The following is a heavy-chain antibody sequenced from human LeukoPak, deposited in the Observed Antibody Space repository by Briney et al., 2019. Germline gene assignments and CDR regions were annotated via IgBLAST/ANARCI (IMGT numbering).Heavy chain of an antibody. CDR3: AGDSDYGGYSRFDY. Sequence: GGSLRLSCVASGFTFSSYWMHWVRQAPGKGLVRVSRIKSDGSSTSYAGFVKGRFTISRDNAKNTLYLQMNSLRGEDTAVYYCAGDSDYGGYSRFDYWGQGTLVTVSS. CDR2: IKSDGSST. CDR1: GFTFSSYW. V-gene: IGHV3-74*01. D-gene: IGHD4-23*01. J-gene: IGHJ4*02.